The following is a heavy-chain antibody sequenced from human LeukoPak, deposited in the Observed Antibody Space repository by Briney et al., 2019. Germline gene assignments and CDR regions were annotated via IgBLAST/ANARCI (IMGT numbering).Heavy chain of an antibody. CDR1: GGSISSYY. D-gene: IGHD3-22*01. Sequence: SETLSLTCTVSGGSISSYYWSWIRQPPGKGLEWIGYIYYSGSTDHNPSLKSRVTISVDTSKNQFSLKLSSVTAADTAVYYCARGYYDSSPNWYFDLWGRGTLVTVSS. V-gene: IGHV4-59*01. CDR2: IYYSGST. J-gene: IGHJ2*01. CDR3: ARGYYDSSPNWYFDL.